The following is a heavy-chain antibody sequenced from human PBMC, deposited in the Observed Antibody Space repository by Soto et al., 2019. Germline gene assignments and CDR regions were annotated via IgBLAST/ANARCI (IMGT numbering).Heavy chain of an antibody. CDR1: GFTFSIIA. CDR2: TGGSGRTT. V-gene: IGHV3-23*01. D-gene: IGHD1-20*01. Sequence: SLRLSCAASGFTFSIIAMSWVRQAPGKGLEWVSTTGGSGRTTYYADSVKGQFTVSRDNSKNTLDLHMSSLRAEDTAVYFCATVHNTSRSFDYWGQGTLVTVSS. CDR3: ATVHNTSRSFDY. J-gene: IGHJ4*02.